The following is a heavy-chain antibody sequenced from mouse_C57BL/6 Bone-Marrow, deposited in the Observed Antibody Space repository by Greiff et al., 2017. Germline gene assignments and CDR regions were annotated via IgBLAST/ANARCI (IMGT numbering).Heavy chain of an antibody. CDR3: TREGWCRMDY. D-gene: IGHD1-1*02. CDR2: ISSGGSYT. V-gene: IGHV5-6*01. CDR1: GFTFSSYG. J-gene: IGHJ4*01. Sequence: EVKLVESGGDLVKPGGSLKLSCAAPGFTFSSYGMSWVRQTPDKRLEWVATISSGGSYTYYPDSVKGRITISRDNAKNALYLQMSSLKSEDTAMYYCTREGWCRMDYWGQGTAVTVSS.